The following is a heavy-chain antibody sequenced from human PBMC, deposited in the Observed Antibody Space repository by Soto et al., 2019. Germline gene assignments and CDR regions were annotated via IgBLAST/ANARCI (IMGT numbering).Heavy chain of an antibody. CDR1: GGSISSGGYY. J-gene: IGHJ4*02. CDR3: AREGSGSSGYFYFDY. CDR2: IYYSGST. V-gene: IGHV4-31*03. D-gene: IGHD3-22*01. Sequence: SETLSLTCTVSGGSISSGGYYWSWIRQHPGKGLEWIGYIYYSGSTYYNPSLKSRVTISVDTSKNQFSLKLSSVTAADTAVYCCAREGSGSSGYFYFDYWGQGTLVTVSS.